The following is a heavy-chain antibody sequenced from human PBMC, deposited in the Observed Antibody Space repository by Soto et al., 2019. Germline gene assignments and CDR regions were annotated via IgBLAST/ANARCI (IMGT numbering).Heavy chain of an antibody. CDR1: GGSISSSSYY. J-gene: IGHJ4*02. V-gene: IGHV4-39*01. D-gene: IGHD6-25*01. Sequence: QLQLQESGPGLVKPSETLSLTCTVSGGSISSSSYYWGWIRQPPGKGLEWIGSIYYSGSTYYNPSLKSRVTIYVDTSKNQFSLKLSSVTAADTAVYYCATLPATTIRTDYWGQGTLVTVSS. CDR2: IYYSGST. CDR3: ATLPATTIRTDY.